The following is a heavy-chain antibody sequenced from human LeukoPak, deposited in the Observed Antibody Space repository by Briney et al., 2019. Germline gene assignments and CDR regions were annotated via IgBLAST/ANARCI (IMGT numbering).Heavy chain of an antibody. D-gene: IGHD6-13*01. CDR3: AKEPYPGTGSWYSI. CDR2: TSGSGGST. CDR1: GFTFSSYA. J-gene: IGHJ4*02. V-gene: IGHV3-23*01. Sequence: QPGGSLRLSCAASGFTFSSYAMGWVRQAPGKGLEWVSATSGSGGSTYYADSVKGRFTISRDNSKNTLYLQMNSLRAEDTAVYYCAKEPYPGTGSWYSIWGQGTLVTVSS.